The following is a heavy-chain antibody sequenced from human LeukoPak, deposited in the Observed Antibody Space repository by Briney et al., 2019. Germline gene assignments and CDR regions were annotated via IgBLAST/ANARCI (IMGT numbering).Heavy chain of an antibody. V-gene: IGHV3-48*01. CDR2: FSSRKNIV. Sequence: PGGSLRLSCVTSGFSFDNYGVSWVRRAPGKGLEWISYFSSRKNIVNYADSVKGRFTISRDKAKTSLYLQMNSLRAEDTAVYYCVRDQQWESPHYFDFWGQGTPVTVSS. D-gene: IGHD1-26*01. J-gene: IGHJ4*02. CDR1: GFSFDNYG. CDR3: VRDQQWESPHYFDF.